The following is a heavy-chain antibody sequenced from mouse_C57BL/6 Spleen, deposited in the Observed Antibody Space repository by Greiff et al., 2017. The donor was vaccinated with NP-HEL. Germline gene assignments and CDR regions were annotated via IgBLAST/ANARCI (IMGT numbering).Heavy chain of an antibody. CDR2: INPSSGYT. D-gene: IGHD2-10*01. CDR1: GYTFTSYW. Sequence: VKLVESGAELAKPGASVKLSCKASGYTFTSYWMHWVKQRPGQGLEWIGYINPSSGYTKYNQKFKDKATLTADKSSSTAYMQLSSLTYEDSAVYYCARAYYGNYEGFAYWGQGTLVTVSA. CDR3: ARAYYGNYEGFAY. J-gene: IGHJ3*01. V-gene: IGHV1-7*01.